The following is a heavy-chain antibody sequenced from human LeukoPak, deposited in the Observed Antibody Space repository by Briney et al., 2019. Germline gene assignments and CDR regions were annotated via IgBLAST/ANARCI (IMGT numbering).Heavy chain of an antibody. D-gene: IGHD5-12*01. Sequence: SVKVSCKASGGTFSSYAISWERQAPGQGLEWMGGIIPIFGTANYAQKFQGRVTITADESTSTAYMELSSLRSEDTAVYYCARDLGSGYGGACWGQGTLVTVSS. CDR1: GGTFSSYA. J-gene: IGHJ4*02. CDR2: IIPIFGTA. CDR3: ARDLGSGYGGAC. V-gene: IGHV1-69*01.